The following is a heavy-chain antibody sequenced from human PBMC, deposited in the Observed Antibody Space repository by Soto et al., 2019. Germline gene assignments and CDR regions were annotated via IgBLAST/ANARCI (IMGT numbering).Heavy chain of an antibody. CDR1: GFTFSSYA. CDR3: AKDVGSRPVAYYFDY. J-gene: IGHJ4*02. D-gene: IGHD1-26*01. CDR2: ISGSGGST. V-gene: IGHV3-23*01. Sequence: EVQLLESGGGLVQPGGSLRLSCAASGFTFSSYAMSWVRQAPGKGLEWVSAISGSGGSTYYADSVKGRFTISSDNSKNTLYLQMNSLRAEDTAVYYCAKDVGSRPVAYYFDYWGQGTLVTVSS.